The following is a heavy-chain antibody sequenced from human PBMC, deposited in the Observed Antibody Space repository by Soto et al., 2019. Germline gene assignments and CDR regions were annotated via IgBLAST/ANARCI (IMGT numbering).Heavy chain of an antibody. V-gene: IGHV1-18*01. CDR3: AKAVDDYYYGMDV. CDR1: GYTFTSYG. J-gene: IGHJ6*02. Sequence: ASLKVSCKTSGYTFTSYGISWVRQTPGRGLELMGWISAYNGNTNYAQKLQGRVTMTTDTSTSTAYMELRSLRSDDTAVYYCAKAVDDYYYGMDVWGQGTTVTVSS. D-gene: IGHD2-15*01. CDR2: ISAYNGNT.